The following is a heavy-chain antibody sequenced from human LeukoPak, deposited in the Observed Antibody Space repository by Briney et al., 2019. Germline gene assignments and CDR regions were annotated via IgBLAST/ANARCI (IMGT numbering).Heavy chain of an antibody. Sequence: SVKVSCKASGGTFSSYAISWVRQAPGQGLEWMGGIIPIFGTANYAQKFQGRVTITADESTSTAYMELSSLRSEDTAVYYCARRQPGGDIVVVPASGHYYYGMDVWGQGTTVTVSS. J-gene: IGHJ6*02. CDR3: ARRQPGGDIVVVPASGHYYYGMDV. CDR2: IIPIFGTA. V-gene: IGHV1-69*13. CDR1: GGTFSSYA. D-gene: IGHD2-2*01.